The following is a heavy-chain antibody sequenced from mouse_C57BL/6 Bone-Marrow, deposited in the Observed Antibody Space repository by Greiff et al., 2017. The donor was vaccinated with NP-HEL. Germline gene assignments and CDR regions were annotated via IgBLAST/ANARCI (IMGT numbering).Heavy chain of an antibody. CDR3: AREVYYFDY. Sequence: QVQLQQSGAELVRPGTSVKLSCKASGYTFTSYWMHWVKQRPGQGLEWIGVIDPSASYTNYNQKFKGKATLTVDTSSSTAYMQLSSLTSEDSAVYYCAREVYYFDYWGQGTTLTVSS. CDR2: IDPSASYT. J-gene: IGHJ2*01. CDR1: GYTFTSYW. V-gene: IGHV1-59*01.